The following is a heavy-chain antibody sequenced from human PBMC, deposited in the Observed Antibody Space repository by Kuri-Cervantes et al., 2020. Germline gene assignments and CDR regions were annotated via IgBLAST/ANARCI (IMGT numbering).Heavy chain of an antibody. CDR3: ARTSSSWYLYYGMDV. Sequence: GSLRLSCAVYGGSFSSYYWSWIRQPPGKGLEWVGYIYYSGSTNYNPSLKSRVTISVDTSKNQFSLKLSSVTAADTAVYYCARTSSSWYLYYGMDVWGQGTTVTVSS. CDR2: IYYSGST. D-gene: IGHD6-13*01. J-gene: IGHJ6*02. V-gene: IGHV4-59*01. CDR1: GGSFSSYY.